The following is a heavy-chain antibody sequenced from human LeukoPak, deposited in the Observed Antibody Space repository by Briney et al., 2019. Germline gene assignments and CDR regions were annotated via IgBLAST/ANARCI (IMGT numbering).Heavy chain of an antibody. CDR3: ARGSSWYGTYQN. V-gene: IGHV4-39*07. CDR2: IYYSGST. CDR1: GGSISSSSYY. J-gene: IGHJ4*02. D-gene: IGHD6-13*01. Sequence: PSETLSLTCTVSGGSISSSSYYWGWIRQPPGKGLEWIGSIYYSGSTYYNPSLKSRVTISVDPSKNQFSLKLSSVTAADTAVYYCARGSSWYGTYQNWGQGTLVTVSS.